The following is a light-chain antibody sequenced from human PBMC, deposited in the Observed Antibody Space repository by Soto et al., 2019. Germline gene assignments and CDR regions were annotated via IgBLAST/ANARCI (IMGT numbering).Light chain of an antibody. CDR1: QNISSY. CDR3: QQRRNWLT. CDR2: GAS. V-gene: IGKV3-11*01. J-gene: IGKJ4*01. Sequence: ELVMTQSPSTLSLSPGDRATISCRASQNISSYLAWYQQKPGQAPRLLIYGASNRAAGIPARFSGSGSGTVFTLTISRLEAEDAAHYYCQQRRNWLTFGGGTKVEIK.